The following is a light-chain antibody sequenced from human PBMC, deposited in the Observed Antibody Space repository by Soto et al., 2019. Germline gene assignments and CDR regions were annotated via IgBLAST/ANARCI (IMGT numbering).Light chain of an antibody. V-gene: IGKV3-20*01. Sequence: EIVLTQSPGTLSLSAGERATVSCRASQSVSSSYLAWYQQKPGQAPRLLIYAASSRATGIPDRFSGGGSGTDFTLTISRLEPEDFAVYYCQHCGSSPWTFGRGTKVDIK. CDR2: AAS. J-gene: IGKJ1*01. CDR3: QHCGSSPWT. CDR1: QSVSSSY.